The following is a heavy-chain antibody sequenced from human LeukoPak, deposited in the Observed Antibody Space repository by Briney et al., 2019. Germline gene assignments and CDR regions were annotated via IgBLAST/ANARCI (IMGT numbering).Heavy chain of an antibody. CDR2: IKQDGSEK. Sequence: GGSLRLSCAASGFTFSSYWMSWVRQAPGKGLEWVANIKQDGSEKYYVDSVKGRFTISRDNAKNSLYLQMNSLRAEDTAVYYCAREQYYYDTGLDYWGQGTLVTVSS. D-gene: IGHD3-22*01. CDR3: AREQYYYDTGLDY. CDR1: GFTFSSYW. J-gene: IGHJ4*02. V-gene: IGHV3-7*01.